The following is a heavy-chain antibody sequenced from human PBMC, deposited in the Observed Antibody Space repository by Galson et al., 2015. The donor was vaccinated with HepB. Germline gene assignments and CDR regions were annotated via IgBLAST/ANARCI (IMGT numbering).Heavy chain of an antibody. CDR1: GSTFTGYY. V-gene: IGHV1-2*04. Sequence: SVKVSCKASGSTFTGYYMHWVRQAPGQGLEWMGWINPNSGGTNYAQKFQGWVTMTRDTSISTAYMELSRLRSDDTAVYYCARGIDADTAMVTWGDSGMDVWGQGTTVTVSS. CDR2: INPNSGGT. CDR3: ARGIDADTAMVTWGDSGMDV. J-gene: IGHJ6*02. D-gene: IGHD5-18*01.